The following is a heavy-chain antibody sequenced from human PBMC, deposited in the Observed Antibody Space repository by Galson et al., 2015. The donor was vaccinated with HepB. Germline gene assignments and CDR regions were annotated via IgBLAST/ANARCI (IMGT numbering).Heavy chain of an antibody. D-gene: IGHD3-10*01. V-gene: IGHV3-23*01. J-gene: IGHJ4*02. Sequence: SLRLSCAASGFTFSSYAMSWVRQAPGKGLEWVSAISGSGGSTYYADSVKGRFTISRDNSKNTLYLQMSSLRAEDTAVYYCAKDGLLWFGEPMDYWGQGTLVTVSS. CDR1: GFTFSSYA. CDR3: AKDGLLWFGEPMDY. CDR2: ISGSGGST.